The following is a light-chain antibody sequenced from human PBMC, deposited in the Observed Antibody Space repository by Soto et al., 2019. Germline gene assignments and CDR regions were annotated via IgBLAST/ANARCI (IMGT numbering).Light chain of an antibody. CDR2: DAS. CDR1: QSISKW. J-gene: IGKJ1*01. Sequence: DIQMTQSPSTLSASIGDRVTITCRASQSISKWLAWHQQEPGKAPKVLIFDASTLQSGVPSRFSGSGSGTEFTLTIGSLQPDDFATYYCQQYDGYPLTFGQGTKVDIK. V-gene: IGKV1-5*01. CDR3: QQYDGYPLT.